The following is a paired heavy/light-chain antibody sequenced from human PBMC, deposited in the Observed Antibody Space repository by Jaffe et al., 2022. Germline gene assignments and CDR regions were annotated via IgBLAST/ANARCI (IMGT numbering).Light chain of an antibody. J-gene: IGKJ4*01. Sequence: DIQMTQSPSSLSASVGDRVTITCRASQGISNSLAWYQQKPGKAPKLLLYAASRLESGVPSRFSGSGSGTDYTLTISSLQPEDFATYYCQQYYSTPTFGGGTKVEIK. V-gene: IGKV1-NL1*01. CDR2: AAS. CDR1: QGISNS. CDR3: QQYYSTPT.
Heavy chain of an antibody. J-gene: IGHJ4*02. V-gene: IGHV3-49*04. CDR1: GFTFGDYA. Sequence: EVQLVESGGGLVQPGRSLRLSCTASGFTFGDYAMSWVRQAPGKGLEWVGFIRSKAYGGTTEYAASVKGRFTISRDDSKSIAYLQMNSLKTEDTAVYYCTGSAGSGQQQNDGGYYFDYWGQGTLVTVSS. CDR3: TGSAGSGQQQNDGGYYFDY. D-gene: IGHD6-13*01. CDR2: IRSKAYGGTT.